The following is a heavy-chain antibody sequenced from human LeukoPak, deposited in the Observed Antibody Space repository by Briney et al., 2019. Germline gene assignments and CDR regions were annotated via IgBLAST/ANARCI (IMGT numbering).Heavy chain of an antibody. V-gene: IGHV3-48*04. CDR2: ISSSGSSM. D-gene: IGHD2-15*01. CDR1: GFTFSSYG. J-gene: IGHJ6*02. Sequence: HSGGSLRLSCAASGFTFSSYGMHWVRQAPGKGLEWVSYISSSGSSMYYAESVKGRFTISRDNAKNTLYLQMNSLRAEDTAVYYCARGRVVAEQPSKLGGASFMDVWGQGTTVTVSS. CDR3: ARGRVVAEQPSKLGGASFMDV.